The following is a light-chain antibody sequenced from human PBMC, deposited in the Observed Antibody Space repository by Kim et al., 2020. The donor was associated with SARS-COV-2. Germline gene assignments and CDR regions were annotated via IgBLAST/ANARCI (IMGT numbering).Light chain of an antibody. Sequence: LTQPHSVSESPGKTVTISCTRSSGSIASNYVQWYQQRPGSAPTTVIYEDNQRPSGVPDRFSGSIDSSSNSASLTISGLKTEDEAVYYCQSYDSSNWVFGGGTQLTVL. CDR3: QSYDSSNWV. CDR2: EDN. J-gene: IGLJ3*02. CDR1: SGSIASNY. V-gene: IGLV6-57*04.